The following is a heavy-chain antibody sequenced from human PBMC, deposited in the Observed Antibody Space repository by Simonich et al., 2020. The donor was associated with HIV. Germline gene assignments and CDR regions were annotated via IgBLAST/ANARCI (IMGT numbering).Heavy chain of an antibody. D-gene: IGHD6-6*01. V-gene: IGHV3-9*03. CDR3: AKDRYSSSSGSFDY. CDR2: ISWNRGSI. CDR1: GFTFDDYA. J-gene: IGHJ4*02. Sequence: EVQLVESGGGLVQPGRSLRLSCAASGFTFDDYAMHWVRQAPGEGLELVSGISWNRGSIGYADSVKGRFTISRDNAKNSLYLQMNSLRAEDMALYYCAKDRYSSSSGSFDYWGQGTLVTVSS.